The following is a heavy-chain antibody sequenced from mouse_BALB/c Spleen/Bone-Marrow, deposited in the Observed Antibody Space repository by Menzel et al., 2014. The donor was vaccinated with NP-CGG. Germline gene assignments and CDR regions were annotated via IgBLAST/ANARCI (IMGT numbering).Heavy chain of an antibody. V-gene: IGHV1-74*01. CDR3: ARKGIYDTFSY. D-gene: IGHD2-12*01. Sequence: VQLQQSGPQLVRPGASLKISCKASGYSFTSYWMHWVKQRPGQGLEWIGMIDPSDSETASNQKFKDKATLTVDKSSNTAYMQLSSPTSEDSAVYFCARKGIYDTFSYWGQGTLVTVSA. J-gene: IGHJ3*01. CDR2: IDPSDSET. CDR1: GYSFTSYW.